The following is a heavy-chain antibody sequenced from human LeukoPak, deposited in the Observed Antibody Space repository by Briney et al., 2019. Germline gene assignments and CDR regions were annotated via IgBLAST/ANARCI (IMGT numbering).Heavy chain of an antibody. CDR3: ARDSIGYQ. CDR1: GFTFSTYW. CDR2: IKEDGSEK. J-gene: IGHJ4*02. D-gene: IGHD3-22*01. V-gene: IGHV3-7*01. Sequence: GGSLRLSCAASGFTFSTYWMRWVRQAPGKGLEGVANIKEDGSEKYYGDSVKGRFTISRDNAKNSLYLQMNSLSAEDTAVYYCARDSIGYQWGQGTLVTVSS.